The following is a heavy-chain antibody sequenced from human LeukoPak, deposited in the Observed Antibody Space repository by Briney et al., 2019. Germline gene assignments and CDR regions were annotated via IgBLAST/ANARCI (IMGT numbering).Heavy chain of an antibody. D-gene: IGHD4-17*01. Sequence: PSETLSLTCTVSGGSINSYYWSWIRQTPGKGLEWIGDIYYSGSTNYNPSLKSRVTISVDRSKNQFSLKLYSVTAADTAVYYCARVYGDYVGAFDIWGQGTVVTVSS. CDR2: IYYSGST. J-gene: IGHJ3*02. CDR3: ARVYGDYVGAFDI. V-gene: IGHV4-59*12. CDR1: GGSINSYY.